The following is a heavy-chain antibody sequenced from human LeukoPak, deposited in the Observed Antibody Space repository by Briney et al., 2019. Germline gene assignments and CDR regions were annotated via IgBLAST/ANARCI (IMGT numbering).Heavy chain of an antibody. Sequence: PGGSLRLSCAASGFAFSSYWMHWVRQGPGKGLVWVSRANGDASDTSYADSVKGRFIISRDNAKKTLYLQMNSLRAEDTAVYYCSRSAMGGFFDSWGQGTLVTVSS. J-gene: IGHJ4*02. V-gene: IGHV3-74*01. D-gene: IGHD2-15*01. CDR1: GFAFSSYW. CDR3: SRSAMGGFFDS. CDR2: ANGDASDT.